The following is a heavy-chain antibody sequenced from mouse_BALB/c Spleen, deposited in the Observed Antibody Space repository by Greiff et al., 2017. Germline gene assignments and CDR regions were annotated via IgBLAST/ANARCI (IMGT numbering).Heavy chain of an antibody. D-gene: IGHD1-1*01. Sequence: VQLQQSGPSLVQPSQSLSITTVSGFSLTSYGVHWVRQSPGKGLEWLGVIWRGGSTDYNAAFMSRLSITKDNSKSQVFFKMNSLQADDTAIYYCAKSSRYAMDYWGQGTSVTVSS. V-gene: IGHV2-5-1*01. CDR1: GFSLTSYG. J-gene: IGHJ4*01. CDR3: AKSSRYAMDY. CDR2: IWRGGST.